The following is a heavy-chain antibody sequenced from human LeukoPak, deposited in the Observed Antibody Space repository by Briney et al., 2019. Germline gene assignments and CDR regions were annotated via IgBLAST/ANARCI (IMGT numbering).Heavy chain of an antibody. CDR1: GFTFSSYA. J-gene: IGHJ4*02. CDR2: ISGSGGST. D-gene: IGHD2-2*01. CDR3: AKSPSWYQLLWMYYFDY. V-gene: IGHV3-23*01. Sequence: GGPLRLSCAASGFTFSSYAMSWVRQAPGKGLEWVSAISGSGGSTYYADSVKGRFTISRDNSKNTLYLQMNSLRAEDTAVYYCAKSPSWYQLLWMYYFDYWGQGTLVTVSS.